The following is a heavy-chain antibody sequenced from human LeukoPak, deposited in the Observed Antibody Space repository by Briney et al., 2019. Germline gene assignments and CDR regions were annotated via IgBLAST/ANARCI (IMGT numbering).Heavy chain of an antibody. CDR2: ISINGGNT. J-gene: IGHJ4*02. CDR1: GFTFSVFA. V-gene: IGHV3-23*01. D-gene: IGHD6-13*01. CDR3: AKEWAAADY. Sequence: GGSLRLPCAASGFTFSVFAMSWVRPAPGMGLVWVSGISINGGNTYYGDSVKGRFTISRDNSKNTLYLQMNSLRVEDTAIYYCAKEWAAADYWGQGTLVTVSS.